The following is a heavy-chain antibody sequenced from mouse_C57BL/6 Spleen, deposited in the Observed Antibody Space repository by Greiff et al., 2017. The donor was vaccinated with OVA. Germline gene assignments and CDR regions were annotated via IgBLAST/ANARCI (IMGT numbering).Heavy chain of an antibody. J-gene: IGHJ3*01. CDR2: IYPGDGDT. V-gene: IGHV1-80*01. CDR3: ARDWRLAY. CDR1: GYAFSSYW. D-gene: IGHD4-1*01. Sequence: QVQLKQSGAELVKPGASVKISCKASGYAFSSYWMNWVKQRPGKGLEWIGHIYPGDGDTNYNGKLKGKATLTADKSSSTADMQLSSLTSEDSAVYFCARDWRLAYWGQGTLVTVSA.